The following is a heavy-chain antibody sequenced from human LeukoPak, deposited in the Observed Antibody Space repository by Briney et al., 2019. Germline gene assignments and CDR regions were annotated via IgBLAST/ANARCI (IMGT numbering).Heavy chain of an antibody. CDR1: GGPFSGYY. Sequence: SETLSLTCAVYGGPFSGYYWSWIRQPAGKGLEWIGRTYTSGSINYNPSLKGRVTVSVDTSKNQFFLKLRSVTAADTAVYYCARDVGASNFDSWGQGVQVTVSS. V-gene: IGHV4-4*07. CDR2: TYTSGSI. J-gene: IGHJ4*02. CDR3: ARDVGASNFDS. D-gene: IGHD1-26*01.